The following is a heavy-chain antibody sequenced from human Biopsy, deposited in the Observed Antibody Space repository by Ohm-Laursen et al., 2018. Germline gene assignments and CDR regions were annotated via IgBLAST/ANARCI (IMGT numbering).Heavy chain of an antibody. CDR1: GGSISRSSYN. CDR2: MYFSGNT. Sequence: PSETLSLTCSVSGGSISRSSYNWGWIRLPPGNGLEWIGRMYFSGNTYYNPSLKSRVNKTVDTSKNKFSLNLSSVTAADTAVYYCARQGDSGRSFDYWGQGTLVTVSS. J-gene: IGHJ4*02. V-gene: IGHV4-39*01. CDR3: ARQGDSGRSFDY. D-gene: IGHD3-10*01.